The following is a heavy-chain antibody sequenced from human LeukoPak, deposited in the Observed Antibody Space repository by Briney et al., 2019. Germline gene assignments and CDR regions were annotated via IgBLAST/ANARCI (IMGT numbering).Heavy chain of an antibody. CDR2: ISWDGGST. D-gene: IGHD1-26*01. Sequence: GGSLRLSCAASGFTFDDYTMHWVRQAPGKGLEWVSLISWDGGSTYYADSVTGRFTISRDNSRNTLYLQMNSLRGDDTAVYYCAKDVGKWESLHFFDYWGQGTLVTVSS. V-gene: IGHV3-43*01. J-gene: IGHJ4*02. CDR3: AKDVGKWESLHFFDY. CDR1: GFTFDDYT.